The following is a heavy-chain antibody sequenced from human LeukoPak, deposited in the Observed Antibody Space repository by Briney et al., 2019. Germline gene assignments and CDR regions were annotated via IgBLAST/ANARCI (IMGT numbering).Heavy chain of an antibody. CDR1: GYTFTAYY. CDR2: INTSGGGA. J-gene: IGHJ5*02. Sequence: GASVMVSCKASGYTFTAYYIHWMRQAPGQGPEWLGLINTSGGGAIYAQNFQGRVTMTSDTSTSTVYMELSSLRSDDTAVYYCAREVTGGYDRLDPWGQGTLVTVSS. V-gene: IGHV1-46*01. CDR3: AREVTGGYDRLDP. D-gene: IGHD2-21*02.